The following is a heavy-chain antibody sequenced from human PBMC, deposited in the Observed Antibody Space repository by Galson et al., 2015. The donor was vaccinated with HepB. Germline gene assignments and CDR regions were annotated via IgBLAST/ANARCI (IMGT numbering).Heavy chain of an antibody. CDR2: IYSGGST. CDR1: GFTVSSNY. Sequence: SLRLSCAASGFTVSSNYMSWVRQAPGKGLEWVSVIYSGGSTYYADSVKGRFTISRDNSKNTLYLQMNSLRAEDTAVYYCATAVVTAREWAYYFDYWGQGTLVTVSS. J-gene: IGHJ4*02. D-gene: IGHD2-21*02. V-gene: IGHV3-66*01. CDR3: ATAVVTAREWAYYFDY.